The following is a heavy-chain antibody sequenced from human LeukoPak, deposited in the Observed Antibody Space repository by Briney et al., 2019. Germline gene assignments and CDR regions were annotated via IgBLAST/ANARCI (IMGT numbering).Heavy chain of an antibody. J-gene: IGHJ6*03. Sequence: GGSLRLSCAASGFTFSSYAMTWVRQAPGKGLEWVSTVSGSAGRTDYADSVKGRFTISRDNLKNTLYLQMNSLRAEDTAVYYCAKNRGHCVNGVCHNYYYMDVWGKGTTVTVSS. CDR2: VSGSAGRT. CDR3: AKNRGHCVNGVCHNYYYMDV. D-gene: IGHD2-8*01. V-gene: IGHV3-23*01. CDR1: GFTFSSYA.